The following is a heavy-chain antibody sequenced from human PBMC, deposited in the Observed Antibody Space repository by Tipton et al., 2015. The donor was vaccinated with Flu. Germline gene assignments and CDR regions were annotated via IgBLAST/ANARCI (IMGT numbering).Heavy chain of an antibody. J-gene: IGHJ4*02. V-gene: IGHV3-33*01. CDR1: GFTFSDYW. CDR2: IWYDGSKK. CDR3: ARDSLVIPLDY. Sequence: SLRLSCVISGFTFSDYWMSWVRQAPGKGLEWVAIIWYDGSKKYYADSVKGRFTISRDTSRNTLYLQMNNLRAEDTAVYYCARDSLVIPLDYWGQGTPVTVSS. D-gene: IGHD3-22*01.